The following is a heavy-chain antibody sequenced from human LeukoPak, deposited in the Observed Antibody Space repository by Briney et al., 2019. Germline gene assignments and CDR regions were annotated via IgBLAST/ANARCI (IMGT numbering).Heavy chain of an antibody. J-gene: IGHJ4*02. CDR1: GYTFTSYG. CDR3: ARVITMVRGVINGIDY. CDR2: ISAYNGNT. Sequence: ASVKVSCKASGYTFTSYGISWVRQAPGQGLEWMGWISAYNGNTNYAQKLQGRVTMTTDTSTSTAYMELRSLRSDDPAVYYCARVITMVRGVINGIDYWGQGTLVTVSS. D-gene: IGHD3-10*01. V-gene: IGHV1-18*01.